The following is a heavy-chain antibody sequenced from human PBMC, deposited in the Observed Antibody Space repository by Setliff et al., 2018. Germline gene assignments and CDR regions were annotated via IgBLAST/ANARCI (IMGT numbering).Heavy chain of an antibody. V-gene: IGHV3-74*01. CDR1: GFMFSQSW. CDR3: ARGGRGLIYN. Sequence: SLTLSCEAPGFMFSQSWMRWVRQPPGKEVVWVSSINADGTITNYADSVKGRFTISRDNAKNTVYLEMSSLRGEDAAVYYCARGGRGLIYNWGQGTQVTVSS. D-gene: IGHD2-21*01. CDR2: INADGTIT. J-gene: IGHJ4*02.